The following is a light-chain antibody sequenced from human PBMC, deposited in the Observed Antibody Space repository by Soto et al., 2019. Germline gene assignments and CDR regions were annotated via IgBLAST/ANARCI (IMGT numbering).Light chain of an antibody. CDR3: QHSYNTPRT. CDR1: QSISTY. Sequence: DIQMTQSPSSLSASVGDRVTITCRASQSISTYLNWYQQKPGEAPKLLIYGASSLQSGVPSRFSGSGSGTDFTLAISSLQPEDFATYYCQHSYNTPRTFGQGTKVEIK. CDR2: GAS. J-gene: IGKJ1*01. V-gene: IGKV1-39*01.